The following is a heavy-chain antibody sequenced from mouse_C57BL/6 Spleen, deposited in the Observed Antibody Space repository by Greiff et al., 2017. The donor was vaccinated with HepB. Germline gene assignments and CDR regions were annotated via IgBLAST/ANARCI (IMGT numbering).Heavy chain of an antibody. J-gene: IGHJ4*01. Sequence: VHLVESGPGLVAPSQSLSITCTVSGFSLTSYGVDWVRQSPGKGLEWLGVIWGVGSTNYNSALKSRLSISKDNSKSQVFLKMNSLQTDDTAMYYCASGGNDGAMDYWGQGTSVTVSS. V-gene: IGHV2-6*01. CDR1: GFSLTSYG. CDR3: ASGGNDGAMDY. D-gene: IGHD2-12*01. CDR2: IWGVGST.